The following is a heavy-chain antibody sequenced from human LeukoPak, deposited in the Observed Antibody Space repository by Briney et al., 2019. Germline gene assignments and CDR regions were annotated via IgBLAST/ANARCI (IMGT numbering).Heavy chain of an antibody. D-gene: IGHD3-16*01. V-gene: IGHV1-24*01. CDR1: GYTLTELS. J-gene: IGHJ4*02. CDR2: VDPEDGET. Sequence: ASVKVSCKVSGYTLTELSMRWVRQAPGKGLEWMGGVDPEDGETIYAQKFQGRVTMTEDTSTDTVYMELSSLRSEDTAVYYCATHGSVWGSYRWVDYWGQGTLVTVSS. CDR3: ATHGSVWGSYRWVDY.